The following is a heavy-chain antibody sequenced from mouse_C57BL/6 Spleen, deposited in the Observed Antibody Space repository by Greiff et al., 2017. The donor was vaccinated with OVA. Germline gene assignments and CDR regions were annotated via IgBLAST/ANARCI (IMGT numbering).Heavy chain of an antibody. CDR1: GYAFTNYL. Sequence: QVQLQQSGAELVRPGTSVKVSCKASGYAFTNYLIEWVKQRPGQGLEWIGVINPGSGGTNYNEKFKGKATLTADKSSSTAYMQLSSLTSEDSAVYFCAREIQEFYYWGQGTTLTVSS. V-gene: IGHV1-54*01. CDR2: INPGSGGT. J-gene: IGHJ2*01. CDR3: AREIQEFYY.